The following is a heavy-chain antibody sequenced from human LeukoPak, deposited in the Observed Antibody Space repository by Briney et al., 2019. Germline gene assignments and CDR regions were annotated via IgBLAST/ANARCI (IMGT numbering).Heavy chain of an antibody. Sequence: PGGSLRLSCAASGFSSSGYYMTWIRQAPGKGLEWVSYIGSSGSAIYYADSVEGRFTISRDNAKNSLYLQMNSLRADDTAVYYCAREGSSYGMDVWGQGTTVTVSS. CDR1: GFSSSGYY. J-gene: IGHJ6*02. CDR2: IGSSGSAI. CDR3: AREGSSYGMDV. V-gene: IGHV3-11*01. D-gene: IGHD6-6*01.